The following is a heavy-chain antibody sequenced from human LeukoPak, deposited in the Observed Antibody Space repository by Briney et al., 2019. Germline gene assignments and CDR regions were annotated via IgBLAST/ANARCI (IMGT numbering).Heavy chain of an antibody. CDR1: GFTFSNSW. J-gene: IGHJ4*02. CDR3: FNIPAG. V-gene: IGHV3-74*01. Sequence: GGSLRLSCAVSGFTFSNSWMHWVRQAPGKGLVWVSRINFDGGTTNYADSVKGRFTISRDNDKNTLYLQMNSLRAEDTAVYYCFNIPAGGGQGTLVTVSS. D-gene: IGHD2-2*01. CDR2: INFDGGTT.